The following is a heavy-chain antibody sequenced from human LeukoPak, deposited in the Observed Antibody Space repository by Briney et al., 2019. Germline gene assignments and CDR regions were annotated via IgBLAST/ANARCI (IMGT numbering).Heavy chain of an antibody. CDR3: ARVVQNSGTIDY. CDR2: TYYRSRWFH. CDR1: GDSVSSNSAA. Sequence: QTLSLTCDISGDSVSSNSAAWNWIRQSPSRGLEWLGRTYYRSRWFHDYGISVGSRITINPDTSKNQFSLQLTSVTAADSALYYCARVVQNSGTIDYWGQGTLVTVSS. D-gene: IGHD3-10*01. V-gene: IGHV6-1*01. J-gene: IGHJ4*02.